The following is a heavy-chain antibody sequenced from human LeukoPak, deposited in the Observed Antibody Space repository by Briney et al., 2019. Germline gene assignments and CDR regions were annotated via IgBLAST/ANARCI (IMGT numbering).Heavy chain of an antibody. CDR1: GGTFSSYA. CDR2: IIPIFGTA. Sequence: GASVKVSCKASGGTFSSYAISWVRQAPGQGLEWMGGIIPIFGTANYAQKFRGRVTITTDESTSTAYMELSSLRSEDTAVYYCARVGYGGGAFDIWGQGTMVTVSS. D-gene: IGHD6-13*01. CDR3: ARVGYGGGAFDI. J-gene: IGHJ3*02. V-gene: IGHV1-69*05.